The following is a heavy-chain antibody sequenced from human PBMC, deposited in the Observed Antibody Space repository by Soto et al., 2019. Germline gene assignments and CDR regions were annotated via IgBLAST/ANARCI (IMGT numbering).Heavy chain of an antibody. CDR2: IIPIFGTA. V-gene: IGHV1-69*12. D-gene: IGHD2-15*01. CDR3: ARVGLGYCSGGSCTDY. Sequence: QVQLVQSGAEVKKPGSSVKVSCKASGGTFSSYAISWVRQAPGQGLEWMGGIIPIFGTANYAQKFQGRVKITADESTSTAYMELSSLSSEDTAVYYCARVGLGYCSGGSCTDYWGQGTLVTVSS. CDR1: GGTFSSYA. J-gene: IGHJ4*02.